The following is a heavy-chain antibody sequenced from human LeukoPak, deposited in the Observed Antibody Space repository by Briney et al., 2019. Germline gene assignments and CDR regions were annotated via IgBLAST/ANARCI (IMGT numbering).Heavy chain of an antibody. J-gene: IGHJ5*02. D-gene: IGHD1-26*01. Sequence: SAPLSLTCAFSGASISRYYWNCIRQPPGKGLEWIGYIYNSGSTNYNPSLKSRVTISVDTSKNQFSLKLSSVTPADTAVYYCARLLGGVQLDPWGQGTLVTVSS. V-gene: IGHV4-59*12. CDR3: ARLLGGVQLDP. CDR2: IYNSGST. CDR1: GASISRYY.